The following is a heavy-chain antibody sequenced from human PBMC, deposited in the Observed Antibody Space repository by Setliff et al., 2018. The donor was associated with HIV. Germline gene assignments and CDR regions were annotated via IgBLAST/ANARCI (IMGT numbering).Heavy chain of an antibody. Sequence: PSETLSLTCTVSGGSFSSGDYSWTWIRQPPGKGLEWIGFIFYSGSTHQNPSLKSRATISVDSSKNHFSLILSSVTAADTAVYFCARILGSHYYYGMDVWGPGTTVTVSS. CDR3: ARILGSHYYYGMDV. J-gene: IGHJ6*02. D-gene: IGHD6-19*01. V-gene: IGHV4-30-4*08. CDR1: GGSFSSGDYS. CDR2: IFYSGST.